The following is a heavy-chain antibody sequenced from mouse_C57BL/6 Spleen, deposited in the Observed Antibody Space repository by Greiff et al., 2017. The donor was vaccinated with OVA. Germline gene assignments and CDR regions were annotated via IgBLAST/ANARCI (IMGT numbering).Heavy chain of an antibody. CDR3: AREYDYGGFDY. Sequence: EVKLMESGGGLVKPGGSLKLSCAASGFTFSSYAMSWVRQTPEKGLEWVATISDGGSYTYYPDNVKGRFTISRDNAKNNLYLQMSHLKAEDTAMFYGAREYDYGGFDYWGQGTTLTVSS. J-gene: IGHJ2*01. D-gene: IGHD1-1*01. CDR2: ISDGGSYT. V-gene: IGHV5-4*01. CDR1: GFTFSSYA.